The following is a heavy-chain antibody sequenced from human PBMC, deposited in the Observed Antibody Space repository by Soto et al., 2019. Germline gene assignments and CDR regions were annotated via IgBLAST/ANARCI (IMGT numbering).Heavy chain of an antibody. D-gene: IGHD4-17*01. Sequence: SETLSLTCSVSGDSINSDNWSWIRQSPGKGLEWIGHVTSSGPTYISPSLKGRVTISVDTSKNQFFLSLSSVTAADTAIYYCERRNGDYPRIYYFDYWGQGTLVTVYS. CDR2: VTSSGPT. CDR1: GDSINSDN. V-gene: IGHV4-59*01. J-gene: IGHJ4*02. CDR3: ERRNGDYPRIYYFDY.